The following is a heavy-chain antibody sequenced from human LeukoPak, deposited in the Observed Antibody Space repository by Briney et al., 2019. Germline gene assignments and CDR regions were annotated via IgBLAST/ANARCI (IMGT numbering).Heavy chain of an antibody. Sequence: GGSLRLSCAASGFTVSSNYMSWVRQAPGKGLEWVGRIKSKTDGGTTDYAAPVKGRFTISRDDSKNTLYLQMNSLKTEDTAVYYCTTDGYSSSSEGGDYYYGMDVWGQGTTVTVSS. CDR1: GFTVSSNY. CDR3: TTDGYSSSSEGGDYYYGMDV. J-gene: IGHJ6*02. D-gene: IGHD6-6*01. V-gene: IGHV3-15*01. CDR2: IKSKTDGGTT.